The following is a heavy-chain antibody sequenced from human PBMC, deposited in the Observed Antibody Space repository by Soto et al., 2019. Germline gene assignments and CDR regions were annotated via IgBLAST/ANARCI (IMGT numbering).Heavy chain of an antibody. CDR1: GGSISSGGYY. J-gene: IGHJ4*02. V-gene: IGHV4-31*03. Sequence: QVQLQESGPGLVKPSQTLSLTCTVSGGSISSGGYYWSWIRQHPGKGLEWIGCIYYSGSTYYNPSLMNRVTISVDTSKTLFALKLSSVIAADTAVYYCARTYGDYHSTFDYWGQGTLVTVSS. CDR2: IYYSGST. D-gene: IGHD4-17*01. CDR3: ARTYGDYHSTFDY.